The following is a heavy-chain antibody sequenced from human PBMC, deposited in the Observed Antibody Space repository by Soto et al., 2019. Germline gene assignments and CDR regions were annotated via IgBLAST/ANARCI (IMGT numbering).Heavy chain of an antibody. CDR1: GVTFSSYA. CDR3: ARARYYYDSSGHTYFDY. D-gene: IGHD3-22*01. V-gene: IGHV1-69*13. CDR2: IIPIFGTA. Sequence: GASVKVSCKASGVTFSSYAISWVRQAPGQGLEWMGGIIPIFGTANYAQKFQGRVTITADESTSTAYMELSSLRSEDTAVYYCARARYYYDSSGHTYFDYWGQGTLVTVSS. J-gene: IGHJ4*02.